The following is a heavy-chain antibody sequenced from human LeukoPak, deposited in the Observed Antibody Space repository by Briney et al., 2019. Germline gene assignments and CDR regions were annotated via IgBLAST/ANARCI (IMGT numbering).Heavy chain of an antibody. CDR2: INPSGGST. V-gene: IGHV1-46*01. CDR1: GYTFTSYY. D-gene: IGHD3-22*01. CDR3: AREHYYDSSGGNFDY. Sequence: ASVTVSCKASGYTFTSYYMHWVRQAPGQGLEWMGIINPSGGSTSYAQKFQGRVTMTRDTSTSTVYMELSSLRSEDTAVYYCAREHYYDSSGGNFDYWGQGTLVTVSS. J-gene: IGHJ4*02.